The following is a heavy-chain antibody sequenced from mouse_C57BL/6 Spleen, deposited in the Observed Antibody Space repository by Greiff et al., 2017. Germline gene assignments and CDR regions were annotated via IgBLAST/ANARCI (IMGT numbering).Heavy chain of an antibody. J-gene: IGHJ4*01. D-gene: IGHD1-1*01. CDR1: GYTFTSYG. CDR2: IYPRSGNT. Sequence: VQLQQSGAELARPGASVKLSCKASGYTFTSYGISWVKQRTGQGLEWIGEIYPRSGNTYYNEKFKGKATLTADKSSSTAYMELRSLTSEDSAVYFCARYYYSSSYGAMDYWGQGTSVTVSS. V-gene: IGHV1-81*01. CDR3: ARYYYSSSYGAMDY.